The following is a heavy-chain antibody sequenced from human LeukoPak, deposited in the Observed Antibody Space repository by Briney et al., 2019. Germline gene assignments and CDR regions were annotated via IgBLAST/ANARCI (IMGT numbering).Heavy chain of an antibody. CDR2: ISYSGIT. D-gene: IGHD6-13*01. CDR1: GGSITGDF. Sequence: SETLSLTCTVSGGSITGDFWSWIRQSPGKGLEWIGYISYSGITNYNPSLKSRVTISVDTSKNQFSLRLRSVTAAATAVYFCAGDIAAVNIPGSRLDPWGQGTLVTVSS. J-gene: IGHJ5*02. V-gene: IGHV4-59*08. CDR3: AGDIAAVNIPGSRLDP.